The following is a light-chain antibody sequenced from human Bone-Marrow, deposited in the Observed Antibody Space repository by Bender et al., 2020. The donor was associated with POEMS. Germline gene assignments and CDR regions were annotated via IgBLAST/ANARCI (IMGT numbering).Light chain of an antibody. J-gene: IGLJ1*01. Sequence: QSALTQPPSASGSPGQSVTISCTGTSSDVGRYDYVSWYQQHPGKAPKLLIHEVSNRPSGVPDRFSGSKSGNTASLTVSGLQAEDEATYYCGSFSSASSASSFGTGTTVTVL. CDR2: EVS. CDR3: GSFSSASSASS. V-gene: IGLV2-8*01. CDR1: SSDVGRYDY.